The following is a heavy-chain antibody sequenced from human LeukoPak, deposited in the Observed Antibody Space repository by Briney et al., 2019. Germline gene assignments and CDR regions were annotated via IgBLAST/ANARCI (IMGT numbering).Heavy chain of an antibody. J-gene: IGHJ4*02. CDR2: ISAYNGNT. CDR1: GYTFTSYG. Sequence: ASVKVSCKASGYTFTSYGISWVRQAPGQGLEWRGWISAYNGNTNYAQKLQGRVTMTTDTSTSTAYMELRSLRSDDTAVYYCARTSVRLDVDTAMVSDYWGQGTLVTVSS. D-gene: IGHD5-18*01. CDR3: ARTSVRLDVDTAMVSDY. V-gene: IGHV1-18*01.